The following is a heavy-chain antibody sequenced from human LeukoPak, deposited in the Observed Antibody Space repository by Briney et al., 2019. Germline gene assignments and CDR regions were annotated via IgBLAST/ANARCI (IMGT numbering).Heavy chain of an antibody. Sequence: SVKVSCKASGGTFSSYAISWVRQAPGQGLEWMGRIIPIFGTANYAQKFQGRVTITTDESTSTACMELSSLRSEDTAVYYCVGGRYSYGPGTFDYWGQGTLVTVSS. V-gene: IGHV1-69*05. J-gene: IGHJ4*02. CDR2: IIPIFGTA. CDR1: GGTFSSYA. CDR3: VGGRYSYGPGTFDY. D-gene: IGHD5-18*01.